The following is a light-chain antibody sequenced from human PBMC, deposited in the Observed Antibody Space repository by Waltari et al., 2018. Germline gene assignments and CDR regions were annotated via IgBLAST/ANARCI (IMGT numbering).Light chain of an antibody. CDR2: DVS. Sequence: QSALTQPRSVSGSPGQSVTISCTGTSSDVGGYNYVSWYQKHPGKAPRLMIYDVSKRPSGVPDRFSGSKSGNTASLTISGLQAEEEADYYCCSYAGSFTYVFGTGAKVTVL. J-gene: IGLJ1*01. CDR1: SSDVGGYNY. CDR3: CSYAGSFTYV. V-gene: IGLV2-11*01.